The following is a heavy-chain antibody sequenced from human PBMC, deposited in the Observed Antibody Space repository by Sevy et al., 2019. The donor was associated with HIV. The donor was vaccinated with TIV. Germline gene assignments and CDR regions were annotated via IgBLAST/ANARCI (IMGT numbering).Heavy chain of an antibody. Sequence: GGSLRLSCTASGITLNTYAMKWVRQAPGKGLEWVSGISGTGSKTYYADSVKGRFIISTDNTKNTVYLQMNSLRAEDTAVYYCAKDRYCSGGNCPLDYWGQGTLVTVSS. CDR2: ISGTGSKT. V-gene: IGHV3-23*01. J-gene: IGHJ4*02. CDR1: GITLNTYA. D-gene: IGHD2-15*01. CDR3: AKDRYCSGGNCPLDY.